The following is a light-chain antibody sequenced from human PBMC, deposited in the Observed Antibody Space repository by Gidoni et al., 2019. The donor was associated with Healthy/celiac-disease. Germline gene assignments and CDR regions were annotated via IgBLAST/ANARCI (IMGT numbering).Light chain of an antibody. Sequence: EIVLTQSPATLSLSPGERATLSCRASQSVSSYLAWYQQKPGQAPRLLIYDASNRATGIPARFSGRGSGTDCTLTISSLEPEDFAVYYCQQRSNWPLTFGGGTKVEIK. J-gene: IGKJ4*01. CDR2: DAS. CDR1: QSVSSY. CDR3: QQRSNWPLT. V-gene: IGKV3-11*01.